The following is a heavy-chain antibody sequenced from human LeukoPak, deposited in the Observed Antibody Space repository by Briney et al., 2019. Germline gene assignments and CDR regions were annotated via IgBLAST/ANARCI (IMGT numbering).Heavy chain of an antibody. CDR1: GFTFSSYW. V-gene: IGHV3-74*01. J-gene: IGHJ5*02. Sequence: GGSLRLSCAASGFTFSSYWMHWVRQAPGKWLVWVSRINSDGSSTSYADSVKGRFTISRDNAKNALYLQMNSLRAEDTAVYYCGGPAFDPWGQGTLVTVSS. CDR3: GGPAFDP. D-gene: IGHD2-15*01. CDR2: INSDGSST.